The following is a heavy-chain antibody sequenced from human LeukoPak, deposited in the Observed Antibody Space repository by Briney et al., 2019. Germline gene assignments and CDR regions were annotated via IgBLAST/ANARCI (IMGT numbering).Heavy chain of an antibody. J-gene: IGHJ5*02. CDR1: GGSISTSYSY. V-gene: IGHV4-39*06. Sequence: SETLSLICTVSGGSISTSYSYWGWIRQSPGKGLEWIGNIYSTGNTFKNPSLQSRVTISVDTAKNQFPLKVTSVTAAGTAAYYCARDAHCTGVSCYSPYNWFDPWGQGTLVTVSS. CDR3: ARDAHCTGVSCYSPYNWFDP. D-gene: IGHD2-15*01. CDR2: IYSTGNT.